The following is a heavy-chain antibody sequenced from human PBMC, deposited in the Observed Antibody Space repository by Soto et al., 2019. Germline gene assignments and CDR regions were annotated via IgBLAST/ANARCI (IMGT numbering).Heavy chain of an antibody. D-gene: IGHD3-22*01. CDR2: VIPILGIT. Sequence: SVKASCKASGGTFSSYTFSWVRQAPGQGLEWMGRVIPILGITNYAQKFQGRVAITADKFTSTAYMELSSLRSEDTAMYYCARGKYYYDVSGNFDYWGQGTLVTVSS. V-gene: IGHV1-69*02. CDR3: ARGKYYYDVSGNFDY. J-gene: IGHJ4*02. CDR1: GGTFSSYT.